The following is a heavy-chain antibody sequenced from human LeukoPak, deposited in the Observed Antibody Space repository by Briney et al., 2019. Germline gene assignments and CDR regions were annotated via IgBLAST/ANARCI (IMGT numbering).Heavy chain of an antibody. CDR1: GGSISSYY. Sequence: SETLSLTCTVSGGSISSYYWSWIRQPPGKGLEWIGYIYYSGSTNYNPSLKSRVTISVDTSKNQFSLKLSSVTAADTAVYYCARATWLPVGLYYYDSSGYYYYFDSWGQGTLVTVSS. CDR3: ARATWLPVGLYYYDSSGYYYYFDS. J-gene: IGHJ4*02. CDR2: IYYSGST. D-gene: IGHD3-22*01. V-gene: IGHV4-59*01.